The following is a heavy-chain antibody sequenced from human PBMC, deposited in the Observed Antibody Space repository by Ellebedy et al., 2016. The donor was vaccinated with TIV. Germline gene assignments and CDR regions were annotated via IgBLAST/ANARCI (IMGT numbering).Heavy chain of an antibody. D-gene: IGHD5-24*01. CDR3: AKDGRWLQAGFDY. J-gene: IGHJ4*02. V-gene: IGHV3-30*18. Sequence: GESLKISCAASGFTFSNYGMHWVRQAPGKGLEWVAVISYDGSNNNYADSVKGRFTISRDNSKNTLDLQMNSLRVEDTAVYYCAKDGRWLQAGFDYWGQGTLVTVSS. CDR1: GFTFSNYG. CDR2: ISYDGSNN.